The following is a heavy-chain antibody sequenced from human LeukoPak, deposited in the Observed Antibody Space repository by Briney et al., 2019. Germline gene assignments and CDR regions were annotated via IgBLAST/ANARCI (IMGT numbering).Heavy chain of an antibody. J-gene: IGHJ4*02. Sequence: SGGSLRLSCAASGFSFSNYGMHWVRQAPGKGLEWVAVIWYDGSNKYYADSVKGRFTISRDNSKNTLYVQMSSLRAGDTAVYYCARSNNGGWGYCDYWGQGSLVTVSS. CDR2: IWYDGSNK. CDR3: ARSNNGGWGYCDY. CDR1: GFSFSNYG. V-gene: IGHV3-33*01. D-gene: IGHD3-16*01.